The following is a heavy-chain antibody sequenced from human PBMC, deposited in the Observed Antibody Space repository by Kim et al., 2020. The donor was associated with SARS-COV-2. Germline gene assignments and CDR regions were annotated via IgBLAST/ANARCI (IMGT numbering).Heavy chain of an antibody. Sequence: SETLSLTCTVSGGSISSGGYYWSWIRQHPGKGLEWIGYIYYSGSTYYNPSLKSRVTISVDTSKNQFSLKLSSVTAADTAVYYCARDKADKIEMATRIYGMDVWGQGTTVTVSS. CDR1: GGSISSGGYY. CDR3: ARDKADKIEMATRIYGMDV. J-gene: IGHJ6*02. CDR2: IYYSGST. D-gene: IGHD5-12*01. V-gene: IGHV4-31*03.